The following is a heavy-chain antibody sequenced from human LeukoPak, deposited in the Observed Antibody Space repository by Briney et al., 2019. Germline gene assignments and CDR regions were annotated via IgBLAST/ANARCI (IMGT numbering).Heavy chain of an antibody. CDR1: GGSFSSGDYY. Sequence: SETLSLTCTVSGGSFSSGDYYWSWHRQPPGQGLESLGYIYYSGSTYYNPSLKTRVTISVDTSKNQFSLKLSSVTAADTAVYYCARWGNTAMVQWPQRSAFDIWGQGTMVTVSS. D-gene: IGHD5-18*01. V-gene: IGHV4-30-4*01. CDR3: ARWGNTAMVQWPQRSAFDI. J-gene: IGHJ3*02. CDR2: IYYSGST.